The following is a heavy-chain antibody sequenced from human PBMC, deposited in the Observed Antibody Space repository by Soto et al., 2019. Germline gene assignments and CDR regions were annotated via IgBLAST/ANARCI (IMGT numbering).Heavy chain of an antibody. CDR3: AKVRVRGFGAFSDMDV. CDR1: GFYFSSFG. V-gene: IGHV3-30*18. Sequence: QVKLVESGGGVVQPGRSLRLSCTASGFYFSSFGMHWVRQAPGKGLEWVTVISYDGSHQNYADSVKGRFTVSRDSSTNTLYLQMNSLRPDDTAVYYCAKVRVRGFGAFSDMDVWGQGTTVTVSS. J-gene: IGHJ6*02. CDR2: ISYDGSHQ. D-gene: IGHD3-10*01.